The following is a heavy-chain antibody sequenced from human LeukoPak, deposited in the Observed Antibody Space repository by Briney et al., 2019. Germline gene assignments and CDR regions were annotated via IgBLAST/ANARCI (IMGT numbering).Heavy chain of an antibody. Sequence: PSETLSLTCIVSGGSINSYYWSWIRQPPGKGLEWIGYIYHSGSTNYNPSLKSRVTISVDTSKNQFSLKLSSVTAADTAVYYCARGLTAYYFDYWGQGTLVTVSS. CDR2: IYHSGST. CDR3: ARGLTAYYFDY. D-gene: IGHD1-20*01. V-gene: IGHV4-59*01. J-gene: IGHJ4*02. CDR1: GGSINSYY.